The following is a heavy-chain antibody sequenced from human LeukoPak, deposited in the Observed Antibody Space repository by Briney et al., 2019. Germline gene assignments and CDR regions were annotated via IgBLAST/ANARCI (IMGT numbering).Heavy chain of an antibody. CDR1: GYTFTSYG. Sequence: ASVKVSCKASGYTFTSYGISWVRQAPGQGLEWMGWISAYNGNTNYAQKLQGRVTMTTDTSTSTAYMGLRSLRSDGTAVYYCARGRTIAAARPAYDYWGQGTLVTVSS. D-gene: IGHD6-13*01. V-gene: IGHV1-18*01. J-gene: IGHJ4*02. CDR2: ISAYNGNT. CDR3: ARGRTIAAARPAYDY.